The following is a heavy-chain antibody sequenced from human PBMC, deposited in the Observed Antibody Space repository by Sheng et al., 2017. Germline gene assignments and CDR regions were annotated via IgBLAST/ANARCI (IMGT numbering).Heavy chain of an antibody. V-gene: IGHV3-23*04. Sequence: EVQLVESGGTLVQPGGSLRLSCAASGFTFTNYAMSWVRQAPGKGPEWVSGISGSGGSTYYADSVKGRFTISRDNSKSTLYLQLNSLRAEDTALYYCAKSVQSAAAAGTPNWFDSWGQGTLVTVSS. CDR2: ISGSGGST. CDR1: GFTFTNYA. J-gene: IGHJ5*01. D-gene: IGHD6-13*01. CDR3: AKSVQSAAAAGTPNWFDS.